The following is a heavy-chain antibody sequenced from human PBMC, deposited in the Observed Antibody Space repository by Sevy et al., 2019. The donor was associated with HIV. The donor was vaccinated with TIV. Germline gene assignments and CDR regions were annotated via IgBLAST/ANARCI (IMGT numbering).Heavy chain of an antibody. CDR3: ARDFVVVPAAMSRPYYYGMDV. J-gene: IGHJ6*02. Sequence: GGSLRLSCAASGFTFSSYSMNWVRQAPGKGLEWVSSISSSSSYIYYADSVKGRFTISRDNAKNSRYLQMNSLGAEDTAVYYCARDFVVVPAAMSRPYYYGMDVWGQGTTVTVSS. V-gene: IGHV3-21*01. CDR2: ISSSSSYI. CDR1: GFTFSSYS. D-gene: IGHD2-2*01.